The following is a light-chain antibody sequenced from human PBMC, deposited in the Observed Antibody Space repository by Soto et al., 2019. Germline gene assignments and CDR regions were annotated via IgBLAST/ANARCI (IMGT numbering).Light chain of an antibody. CDR3: AAWDDSLNGYYV. V-gene: IGLV1-44*01. CDR1: SSNIGSNT. J-gene: IGLJ1*01. CDR2: SNN. Sequence: QSVLTKPPSASGTPGQRVTISCSGSSSNIGSNTVNWYQQLPGTAPKLLIYSNNQRPPGVPDRFSGSKSGTSASLAISGLQSEDEADYYCAAWDDSLNGYYVFGTGTKLTVL.